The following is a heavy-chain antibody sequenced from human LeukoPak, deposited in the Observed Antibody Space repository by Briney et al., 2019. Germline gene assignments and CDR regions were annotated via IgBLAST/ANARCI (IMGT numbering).Heavy chain of an antibody. D-gene: IGHD5-12*01. V-gene: IGHV3-74*01. Sequence: GGSLRLSCAASGFTFSTYWMHWVRQAPGKGLVWVSRINSDGSSTSYADSVKGRFTVSRDNAKNTLYLQMNSLRADDTAVYYCARVSWIKTWKTSFDYWGQGTLVTVSS. CDR3: ARVSWIKTWKTSFDY. CDR2: INSDGSST. J-gene: IGHJ4*02. CDR1: GFTFSTYW.